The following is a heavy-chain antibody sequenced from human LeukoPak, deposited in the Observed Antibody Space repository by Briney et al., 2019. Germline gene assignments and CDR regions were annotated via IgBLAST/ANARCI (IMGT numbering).Heavy chain of an antibody. J-gene: IGHJ4*02. CDR2: ISWNSGSI. Sequence: GRSLRLSCAASGFTFDDYAMHWVRQAPGKGLEWVSGISWNSGSIGYADSVKGRFTISRDNAKNSLYLQMSSLRAEDTALYYCAKGYSSSWYYFDYWGQGTLVTVSS. CDR1: GFTFDDYA. D-gene: IGHD6-13*01. V-gene: IGHV3-9*01. CDR3: AKGYSSSWYYFDY.